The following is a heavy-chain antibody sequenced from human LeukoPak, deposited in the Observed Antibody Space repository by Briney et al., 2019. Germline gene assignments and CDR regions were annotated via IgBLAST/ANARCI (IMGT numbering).Heavy chain of an antibody. CDR3: ARHRRGYYGSGTYHYYYYYYMDV. CDR1: GGSFSGYY. Sequence: SETLSLTCAVYGGSFSGYYWSWIRQPPGKGLEWIGEINHSGSTNYNPSLKSRVTISVETSKTQFSVKLSSVTATDTAGYYCARHRRGYYGSGTYHYYYYYYMDVWGKGTTVTISS. J-gene: IGHJ6*03. V-gene: IGHV4-34*01. D-gene: IGHD3-10*01. CDR2: INHSGST.